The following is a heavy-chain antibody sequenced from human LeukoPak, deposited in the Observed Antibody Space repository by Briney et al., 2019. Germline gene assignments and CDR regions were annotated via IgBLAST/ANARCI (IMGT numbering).Heavy chain of an antibody. Sequence: GGSLRLSCAASGSTFSTYAMHWVRQAPGKGLEYVSAISSNGGSTYYANSVKGRFTISRDNSKNTLYLQMGSLRAEDMAVYYCARAFPPARVTAIPGTDYWGQGTLVTVSS. V-gene: IGHV3-64*01. CDR1: GSTFSTYA. CDR3: ARAFPPARVTAIPGTDY. J-gene: IGHJ4*02. CDR2: ISSNGGST. D-gene: IGHD2-21*02.